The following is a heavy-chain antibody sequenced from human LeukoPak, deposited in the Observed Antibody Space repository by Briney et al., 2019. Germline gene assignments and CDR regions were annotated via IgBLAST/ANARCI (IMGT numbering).Heavy chain of an antibody. CDR1: GYTFTGYY. D-gene: IGHD6-13*01. V-gene: IGHV1-2*02. CDR3: ARTHQQLDSNWFDP. CDR2: INPNSGGT. J-gene: IGHJ5*02. Sequence: ASVKVSCKASGYTFTGYYMHWVRQAPGQGLEWMGWINPNSGGTNYAQKFQGRVTMTRDTSISTAYMELSRQRSDDTAVYYCARTHQQLDSNWFDPWGQGTLVTVSS.